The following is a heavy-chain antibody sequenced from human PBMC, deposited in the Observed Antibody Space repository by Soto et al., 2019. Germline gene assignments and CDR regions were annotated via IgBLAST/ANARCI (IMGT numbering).Heavy chain of an antibody. CDR2: IYYSGST. J-gene: IGHJ6*02. CDR1: GGSISSYY. V-gene: IGHV4-59*01. CDR3: ARDALLTGTVQDYYYGMDV. D-gene: IGHD2-8*02. Sequence: SETLSLTCTVSGGSISSYYWSWIRQPPGKGLEWIGYIYYSGSTNYNPSLKSRVTISVDTSKNQFSLKLSSVTAADTAVYYCARDALLTGTVQDYYYGMDVWGQGTTVTVSS.